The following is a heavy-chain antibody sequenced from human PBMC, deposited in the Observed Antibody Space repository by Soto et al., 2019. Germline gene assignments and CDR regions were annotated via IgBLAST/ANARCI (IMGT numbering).Heavy chain of an antibody. CDR2: FSAGGSR. Sequence: EVQLLESGGGLVQPGGSLRLSCASSGFTVSSSAMIWVRQAPGKGLEWVATFSAGGSRYYADSVKGRFTISRNSSQNTLYLQMNGLRAEDTDLYYCAKDRGSGGIVAGTTDYWGQGTLVTVSS. CDR3: AKDRGSGGIVAGTTDY. V-gene: IGHV3-23*01. CDR1: GFTVSSSA. J-gene: IGHJ4*02. D-gene: IGHD6-19*01.